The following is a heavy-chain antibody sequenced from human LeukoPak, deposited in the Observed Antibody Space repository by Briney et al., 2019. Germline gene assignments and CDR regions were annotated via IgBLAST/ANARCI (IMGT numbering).Heavy chain of an antibody. CDR3: ARPWQYYYYGMDV. CDR2: IYYSRST. CDR1: GGSISSVY. J-gene: IGHJ6*02. V-gene: IGHV4-59*08. Sequence: PSETLSLTCTVSGGSISSVYWSWIRQSPGKGLEWIGYIYYSRSTNYNPSFESRVTISKDTSKNQVSLKLSSVTAADTAVYYCARPWQYYYYGMDVWGQGITVTVSS. D-gene: IGHD5-24*01.